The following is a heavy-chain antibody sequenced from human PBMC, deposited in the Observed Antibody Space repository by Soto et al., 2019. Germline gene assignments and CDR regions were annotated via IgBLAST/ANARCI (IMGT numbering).Heavy chain of an antibody. CDR2: FDPEDGET. V-gene: IGHV1-24*01. CDR3: ATGNYGDFDYYYYGMDV. J-gene: IGHJ6*02. CDR1: GYTLTELS. D-gene: IGHD4-17*01. Sequence: ASVKVSGKVSGYTLTELSMHWVRQAPGKGLEWMGGFDPEDGETIYAQKFQGRVTMTEDTSTDTAYMELSSLRSEDTAVYYCATGNYGDFDYYYYGMDVWGQGTTVTVSS.